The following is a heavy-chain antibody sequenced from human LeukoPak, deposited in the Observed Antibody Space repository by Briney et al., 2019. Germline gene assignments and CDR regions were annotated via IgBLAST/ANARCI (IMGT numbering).Heavy chain of an antibody. Sequence: SVTVSCKASGGTFSSYAISWVRQAPGQGLEWMGRIIPILGIANYAQKFQGRVAITADKSTSTAYMELSSLRSEDTAVYYCAREQWLDRGPEDYSYSGMDVWGQGPTVTVSS. D-gene: IGHD6-19*01. J-gene: IGHJ6*02. CDR3: AREQWLDRGPEDYSYSGMDV. CDR2: IIPILGIA. CDR1: GGTFSSYA. V-gene: IGHV1-69*04.